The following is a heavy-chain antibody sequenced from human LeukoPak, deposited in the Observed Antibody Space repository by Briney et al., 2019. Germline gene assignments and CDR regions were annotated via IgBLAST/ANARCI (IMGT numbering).Heavy chain of an antibody. V-gene: IGHV1-69*13. CDR1: GGTFSSYA. CDR2: IIPIFGTA. Sequence: SVKVSCKASGGTFSSYAISWVRQAPGQGLEWMGGIIPIFGTANYAQKFQGRVTIIADESTSTAYMELSSLRSEDTAVYYCARVVVVVPAASQVYYYGMDVWGQGTTVTVSS. J-gene: IGHJ6*02. CDR3: ARVVVVVPAASQVYYYGMDV. D-gene: IGHD2-2*01.